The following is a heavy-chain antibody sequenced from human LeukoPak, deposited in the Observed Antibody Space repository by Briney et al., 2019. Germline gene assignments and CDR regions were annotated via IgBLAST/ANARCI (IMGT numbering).Heavy chain of an antibody. CDR1: GGSISSSSYY. V-gene: IGHV4-39*01. CDR3: ASIAARRGYYFDY. D-gene: IGHD6-6*01. Sequence: SETLSLTCTVSGGSISSSSYYWGWIRQPPGKGLEWIGSIYYSGSTSYNPSLKSRVTISVDTSKNQFSLKLSSVTAADTAVYYCASIAARRGYYFDYWGQGTLVTVSS. CDR2: IYYSGST. J-gene: IGHJ4*02.